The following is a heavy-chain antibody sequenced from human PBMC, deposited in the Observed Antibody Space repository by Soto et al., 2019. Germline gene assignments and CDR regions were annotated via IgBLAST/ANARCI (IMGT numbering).Heavy chain of an antibody. V-gene: IGHV3-53*01. CDR3: ARDDYGLDV. CDR2: MRDTGRT. J-gene: IGHJ6*02. CDR1: GFTADSNY. Sequence: GSLRLSCAVSGFTADSNYMSWVRQAPGKGLEWVAVMRDTGRTNYADFVEGRFTISRDDSKNMVFLQMNSLRAGDTAVYYCARDDYGLDVWGQGTTVTVSS.